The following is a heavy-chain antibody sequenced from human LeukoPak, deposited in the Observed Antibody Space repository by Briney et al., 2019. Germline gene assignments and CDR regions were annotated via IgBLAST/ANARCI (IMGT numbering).Heavy chain of an antibody. CDR2: IDTNSGAT. V-gene: IGHV1-2*02. Sequence: GASVKVSCKASGYTFSAYYMHWVRQAPGQGLDWMGWIDTNSGATKYAQKFQGRVTITRDTSIGTAYMELSTLISDDTAVYYWASEAFCVGGSCQLHRVASWGPGTLVTVSS. CDR3: ASEAFCVGGSCQLHRVAS. D-gene: IGHD2-15*01. J-gene: IGHJ4*02. CDR1: GYTFSAYY.